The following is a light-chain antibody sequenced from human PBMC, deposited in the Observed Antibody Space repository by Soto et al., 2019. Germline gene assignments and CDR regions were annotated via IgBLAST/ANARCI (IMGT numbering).Light chain of an antibody. CDR2: RAS. CDR1: QSVRTW. CDR3: QQYNSFPNT. J-gene: IGKJ2*01. Sequence: DIQMTQSPSTLSASVGDRVTITCRASQSVRTWVAWYQQRAGKAPQVLICRASILQSGVPSRFSGSGSGTEFTLTISSLQPDDFATYYCQQYNSFPNTFGQGTKLEIK. V-gene: IGKV1-5*03.